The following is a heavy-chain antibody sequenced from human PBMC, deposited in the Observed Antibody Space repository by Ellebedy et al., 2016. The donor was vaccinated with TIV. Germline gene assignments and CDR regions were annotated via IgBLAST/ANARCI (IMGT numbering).Heavy chain of an antibody. CDR1: GYTFTTYG. CDR3: ARRNGDYGNWCDP. Sequence: AASVKVSCKASGYTFTTYGISWVRQAPRQGLEWMGWISPYNGNTKYAQKLQGRITMTTDTSTSTAYMEWRSLRSDDTAVYYCARRNGDYGNWCDPWGQGTLVTVSS. V-gene: IGHV1-18*04. J-gene: IGHJ5*02. CDR2: ISPYNGNT. D-gene: IGHD4-17*01.